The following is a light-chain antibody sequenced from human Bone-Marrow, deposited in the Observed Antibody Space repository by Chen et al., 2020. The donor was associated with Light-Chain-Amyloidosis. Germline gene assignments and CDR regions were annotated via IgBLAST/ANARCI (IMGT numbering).Light chain of an antibody. CDR1: NIGSTS. Sequence: SYVLTQPSSVSVAPGQTATIACGGNNIGSTSVPWYQQTPGQTPLLVVYDDSDRPSGIPERLSCTNSGNTATLTISRVEAGDDADDYCQVWDRSSDGPVFGGGTKRTVL. V-gene: IGLV3-21*02. CDR2: DDS. J-gene: IGLJ3*02. CDR3: QVWDRSSDGPV.